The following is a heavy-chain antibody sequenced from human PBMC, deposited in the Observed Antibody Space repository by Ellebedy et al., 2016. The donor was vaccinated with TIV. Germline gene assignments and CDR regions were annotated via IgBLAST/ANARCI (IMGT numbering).Heavy chain of an antibody. CDR2: ISGSGGST. CDR1: GFTFSSYA. CDR3: AKRSMVETGTPWFDP. J-gene: IGHJ5*02. Sequence: GGSLRLXXAASGFTFSSYAMSWVRQAPGKGLEWVSVISGSGGSTYYADSVKGRFTISRDNSKNTLNLQMNSLRVEDTAIYYCAKRSMVETGTPWFDPWGQGTLVTVSS. D-gene: IGHD2-15*01. V-gene: IGHV3-23*01.